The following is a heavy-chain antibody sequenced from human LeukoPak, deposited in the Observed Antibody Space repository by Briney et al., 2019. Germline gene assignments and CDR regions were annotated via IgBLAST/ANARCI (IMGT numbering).Heavy chain of an antibody. V-gene: IGHV3-33*01. D-gene: IGHD3-3*02. Sequence: GRSLRLSCAASGFTFSSYGMHWVRQAPGKGLEWVAVIWYDGSNKYHADSVKGRFTISRDNSKNTLYLQMNSLRAEDTAVYYCAICAGCSISVYYYYGMDVWGQGTTVTVSS. CDR3: AICAGCSISVYYYYGMDV. CDR2: IWYDGSNK. J-gene: IGHJ6*02. CDR1: GFTFSSYG.